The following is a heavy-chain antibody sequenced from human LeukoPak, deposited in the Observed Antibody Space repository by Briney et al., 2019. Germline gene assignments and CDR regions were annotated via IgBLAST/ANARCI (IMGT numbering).Heavy chain of an antibody. J-gene: IGHJ5*02. V-gene: IGHV3-23*01. CDR1: GFTFSSYA. Sequence: GGSLRLSCAASGFTFSSYAMSWVRQAPGKGLEWVSAISGSGGSTYYADSVKGRFTISRDNSKNTLYLQMNSLRAEDTAVYYCAKGDPLPGSQRRPRRFDPWGQGTLVTVSS. CDR2: ISGSGGST. CDR3: AKGDPLPGSQRRPRRFDP.